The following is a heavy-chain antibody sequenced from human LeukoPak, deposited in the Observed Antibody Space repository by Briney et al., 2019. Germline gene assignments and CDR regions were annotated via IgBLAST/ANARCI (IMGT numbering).Heavy chain of an antibody. V-gene: IGHV3-23*01. Sequence: GGSLTLSCAASGFIFRNFAMSWARQAQGKGLVWVSAITGSGDTTYYADSVKGRFTISRDNSKNTLYVEMNTRRAEDTAVYYCAKWGDYDILTGYYVSDFWGQGTLVTVSS. CDR2: ITGSGDTT. CDR1: GFIFRNFA. J-gene: IGHJ4*02. D-gene: IGHD3-9*01. CDR3: AKWGDYDILTGYYVSDF.